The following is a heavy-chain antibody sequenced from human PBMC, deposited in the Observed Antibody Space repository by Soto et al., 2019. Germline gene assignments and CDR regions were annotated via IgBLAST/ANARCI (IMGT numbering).Heavy chain of an antibody. D-gene: IGHD2-15*01. CDR2: IIPILGIA. V-gene: IGHV1-69*08. Sequence: QVQLVQSGAEVKKPGSSVKVSCKASGGTFSSYTISWVRQAPGQGLEWMGRIIPILGIANYAQKFQGRVTITADNSTSTSYMELSSPRSEDTAVYYWARDSQGGVGAASWSIDYWGQGTLVTVSS. J-gene: IGHJ4*02. CDR1: GGTFSSYT. CDR3: ARDSQGGVGAASWSIDY.